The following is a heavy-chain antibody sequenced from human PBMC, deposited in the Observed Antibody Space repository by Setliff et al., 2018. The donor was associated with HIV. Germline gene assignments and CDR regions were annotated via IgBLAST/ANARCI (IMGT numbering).Heavy chain of an antibody. D-gene: IGHD3-22*01. CDR1: GGTLSNYA. V-gene: IGHV1-69*10. CDR3: ATYHYYDSSAYYIDLYYLDY. CDR2: IIPFVNIA. J-gene: IGHJ4*02. Sequence: SVKVSCKASGGTLSNYAISWVRQAPGQGLEWVGGIIPFVNIANYAQKFQGRVTITADESTSTAYMELSSLRSEDTAVYYCATYHYYDSSAYYIDLYYLDYWGQGTLVTVSS.